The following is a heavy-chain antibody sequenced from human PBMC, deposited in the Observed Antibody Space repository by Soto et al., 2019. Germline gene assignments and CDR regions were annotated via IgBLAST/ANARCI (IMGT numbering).Heavy chain of an antibody. CDR2: IYHSGTT. J-gene: IGHJ4*02. CDR1: GGSFSSGGYS. D-gene: IGHD6-19*01. V-gene: IGHV4-30-2*01. CDR3: AKDATRTSGWYYFDY. Sequence: PSETLSLTCAVSGGSFSSGGYSWSWIRQPSGKGLEWIGYIYHSGTTYYNPSLKSRVTISLDRSKNQFSLKLSSVTAADTAVYYCAKDATRTSGWYYFDYWGQGTLVTVSS.